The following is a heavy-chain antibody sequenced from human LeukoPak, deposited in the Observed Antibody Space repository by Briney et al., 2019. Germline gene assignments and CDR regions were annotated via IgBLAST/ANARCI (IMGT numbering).Heavy chain of an antibody. CDR2: MTSSRYI. CDR3: TRDQFFDYDNDDAFDV. J-gene: IGHJ3*01. D-gene: IGHD3-22*01. V-gene: IGHV3-21*04. Sequence: PGGSLRLSCAASGFSLKTYNMNWVRQAPGKGLEWVSSMTSSRYIYYADSVKGRFTISRDDANNLVFLQMHSLRAEDTAIYYCTRDQFFDYDNDDAFDVWDQGTKVIVSS. CDR1: GFSLKTYN.